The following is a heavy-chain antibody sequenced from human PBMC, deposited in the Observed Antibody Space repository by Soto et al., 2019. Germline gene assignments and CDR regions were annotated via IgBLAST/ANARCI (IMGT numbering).Heavy chain of an antibody. CDR3: AKDEIYAGADY. Sequence: SLRLSCAASGFTFSNYAMSWVRQAPGKGLEWVSTISGGGDSTYYADSVKGRFTISRDNSKNTLYLQMNSLRAEDTAVYYCAKDEIYAGADYWGQGTLVTVPQ. D-gene: IGHD3-16*01. V-gene: IGHV3-23*01. CDR2: ISGGGDST. J-gene: IGHJ4*02. CDR1: GFTFSNYA.